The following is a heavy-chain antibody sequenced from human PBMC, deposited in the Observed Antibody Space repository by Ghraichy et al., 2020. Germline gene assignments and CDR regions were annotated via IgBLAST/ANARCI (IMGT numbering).Heavy chain of an antibody. V-gene: IGHV3-23*01. D-gene: IGHD2-2*01. CDR3: ATTSAVGCTSTSCYLLY. Sequence: GSLRLSCAASGFTFTIYAMSWVRQAPGKGLEWVSAISGSGGSTYYADSVKGRFTISRDNSKNTLFLQMNSLRAEDTAVYYCATTSAVGCTSTSCYLLYWGQGTLVTVSS. J-gene: IGHJ4*02. CDR2: ISGSGGST. CDR1: GFTFTIYA.